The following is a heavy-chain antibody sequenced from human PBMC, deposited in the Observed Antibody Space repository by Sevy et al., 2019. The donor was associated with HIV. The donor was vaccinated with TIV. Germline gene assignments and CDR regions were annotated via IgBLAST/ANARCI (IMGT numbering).Heavy chain of an antibody. CDR1: GFIFSNYG. Sequence: GGSLRLSCAASGFIFSNYGMHWVRQAPGKGLEWVTFIGFDGNDQYYADSVKGRFTLSRDNSRSMVYLRMNSLRAEDTALYYCAKDQGQYSSGHYYFDSWGQGILVTVSS. V-gene: IGHV3-30*02. J-gene: IGHJ4*02. CDR3: AKDQGQYSSGHYYFDS. CDR2: IGFDGNDQ. D-gene: IGHD3-22*01.